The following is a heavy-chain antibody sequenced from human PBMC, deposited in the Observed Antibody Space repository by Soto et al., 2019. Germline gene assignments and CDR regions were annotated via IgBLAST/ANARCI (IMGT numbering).Heavy chain of an antibody. CDR1: GCSISSGGYY. D-gene: IGHD3-3*01. Sequence: PSETPSLTCTVSGCSISSGGYYWSWILQHPGKGLEWIGYIYYSGSTYYNPSLKSRVTISVDTSKNQFSLKLSSVTAADTAVYYCARNHGGGDFWSGYYPYYGRDGWGQVNTVIVS. J-gene: IGHJ6*01. CDR2: IYYSGST. V-gene: IGHV4-31*03. CDR3: ARNHGGGDFWSGYYPYYGRDG.